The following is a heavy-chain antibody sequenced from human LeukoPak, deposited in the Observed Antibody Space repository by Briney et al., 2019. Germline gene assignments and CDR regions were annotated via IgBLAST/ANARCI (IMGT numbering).Heavy chain of an antibody. V-gene: IGHV3-53*01. CDR1: GFTVSSNY. Sequence: PGGSLRLSCAASGFTVSSNYMSWVRQAPGKGLEWVSVIYSGGSTYYADSVKGRFTISRDNSKNTLYLQMNSLRAEDTAVYYCAITPVHVVVVAATGGYWGQGTLVTVSS. CDR2: IYSGGST. CDR3: AITPVHVVVVAATGGY. D-gene: IGHD2-15*01. J-gene: IGHJ4*02.